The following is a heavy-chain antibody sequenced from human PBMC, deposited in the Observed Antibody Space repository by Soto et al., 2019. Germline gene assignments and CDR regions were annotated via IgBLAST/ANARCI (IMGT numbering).Heavy chain of an antibody. CDR2: ISPDGGEI. CDR1: GFTFSNIW. Sequence: LVESGGGLVQPGGSLRLSCAASGFTFSNIWMSWVRRSPEKGPEWVASISPDGGEIYYVDSVKGRFTLSRDNTRNSLYLQMNSLRAEDTAVYYCAEGPRWGQGTLVTVSS. V-gene: IGHV3-7*01. J-gene: IGHJ4*02. CDR3: AEGPR.